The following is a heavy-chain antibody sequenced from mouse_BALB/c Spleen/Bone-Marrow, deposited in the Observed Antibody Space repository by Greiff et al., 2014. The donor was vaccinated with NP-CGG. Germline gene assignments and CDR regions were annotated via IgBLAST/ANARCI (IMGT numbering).Heavy chain of an antibody. Sequence: VQRVESGPGLVQPPQSLSITCTVSGFSLTTYGVHWVRQSPGKGLEWLGVIWTGGSTDYNAAFISRLNISKDNSKSQVFFEMNSLQTNDTAIYYCARNHRGYYFDYWGQGTTLTVSS. CDR2: IWTGGST. CDR1: GFSLTTYG. CDR3: ARNHRGYYFDY. V-gene: IGHV2-2*02. J-gene: IGHJ2*01. D-gene: IGHD3-1*01.